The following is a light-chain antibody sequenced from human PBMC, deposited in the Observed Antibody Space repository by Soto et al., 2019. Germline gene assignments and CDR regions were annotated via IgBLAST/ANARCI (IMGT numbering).Light chain of an antibody. CDR3: CSYAGSYTWV. Sequence: QSALTQPRSESGSPGQSVTISCTGTSSDVGGYNYVSWYQQHPGKAPKLMIYDVRKRPSGVPDRFSGSKSGNTASLTISGLQAEDEADYYCCSYAGSYTWVFGTGTKLTVL. V-gene: IGLV2-11*01. CDR1: SSDVGGYNY. J-gene: IGLJ1*01. CDR2: DVR.